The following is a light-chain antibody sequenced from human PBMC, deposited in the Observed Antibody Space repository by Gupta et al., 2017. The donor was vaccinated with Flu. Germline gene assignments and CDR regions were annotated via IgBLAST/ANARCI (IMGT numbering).Light chain of an antibody. Sequence: CYGTTSNVGTNFVFWYQQFPGTAPKLLIYRNNQRHSGGPDRFSGSKSGTSASLAISGLRALEEATYYCEARDDSRGGPWIFGGGTKLTVL. CDR3: EARDDSRGGPWI. CDR1: TSNVGTNF. J-gene: IGLJ2*01. V-gene: IGLV1-47*01. CDR2: RNN.